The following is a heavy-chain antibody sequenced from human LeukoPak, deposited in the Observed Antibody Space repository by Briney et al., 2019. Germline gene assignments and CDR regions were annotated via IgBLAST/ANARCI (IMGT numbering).Heavy chain of an antibody. J-gene: IGHJ5*02. CDR1: GGSISSSGYY. D-gene: IGHD1-26*01. CDR3: ARHEYSGSYYGLSWFDP. Sequence: SXXLSLTCTVSGGSISSSGYYWGWIRQPPGKGLEWIASIYYSGTTYYHPSLNCRVTISVDTSKNHLSLKLSSLTAADTAVYYCARHEYSGSYYGLSWFDPWGQGTLVTVSS. CDR2: IYYSGTT. V-gene: IGHV4-39*01.